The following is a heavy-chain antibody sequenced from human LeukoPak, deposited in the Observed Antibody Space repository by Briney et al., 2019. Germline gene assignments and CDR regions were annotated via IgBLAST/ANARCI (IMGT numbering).Heavy chain of an antibody. D-gene: IGHD3-22*01. Sequence: SETLSLTCTVSGGSISSSRYYWGWIRQPPGKALEWITSIYYSGSVHYNPSLKSRVTMSVDTSKNQFSLNLRSVTAADTAVYYCARRMIGIRFDPWGQGTLVTVSS. CDR1: GGSISSSRYY. V-gene: IGHV4-39*01. CDR2: IYYSGSV. J-gene: IGHJ5*02. CDR3: ARRMIGIRFDP.